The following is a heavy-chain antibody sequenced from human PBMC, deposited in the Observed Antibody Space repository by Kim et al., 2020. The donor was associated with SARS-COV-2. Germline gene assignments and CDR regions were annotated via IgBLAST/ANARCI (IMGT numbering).Heavy chain of an antibody. V-gene: IGHV5-51*01. J-gene: IGHJ4*02. CDR3: ASVEISHAFHC. CDR2: IYPGDSDT. CDR1: GTTFTTNW. D-gene: IGHD5-12*01. Sequence: GESLKISCKGSGTTFTTNWIAWVRQMPGKGLEWMSIIYPGDSDTRYSRSFEGQVTISADKYINTAYLEWTSLKASDTAFYYCASVEISHAFHCWGQGTLVADSS.